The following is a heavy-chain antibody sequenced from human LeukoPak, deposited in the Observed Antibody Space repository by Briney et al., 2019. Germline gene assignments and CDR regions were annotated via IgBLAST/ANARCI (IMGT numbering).Heavy chain of an antibody. CDR3: AKADRGWGVITKD. CDR1: GFTFSNAW. V-gene: IGHV3-23*01. J-gene: IGHJ4*02. CDR2: IGGSSDFT. Sequence: PGGSLRLSCAASGFTFSNAWMSWVRQAPGKGLEWVSAIGGSSDFTYYAEDVKGRFTISRDNSKKTLYLQMNSLRAEDTAVYYCAKADRGWGVITKDWGQGTLVTVSS. D-gene: IGHD3-10*01.